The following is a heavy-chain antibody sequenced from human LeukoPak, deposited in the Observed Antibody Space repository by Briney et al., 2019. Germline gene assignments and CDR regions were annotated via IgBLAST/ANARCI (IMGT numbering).Heavy chain of an antibody. D-gene: IGHD4-17*01. CDR1: GYTFTVYY. CDR3: ARDDTVTTFLDP. CDR2: INPNSGGT. V-gene: IGHV1-2*02. Sequence: ASVKVSCKASGYTFTVYYMHWVRQAPGQRLEWLGWINPNSGGTNYAQKFQGRVTMTRDTSISTAYMELSRLRSDDTAVYYCARDDTVTTFLDPWGQGTLVTVSS. J-gene: IGHJ5*02.